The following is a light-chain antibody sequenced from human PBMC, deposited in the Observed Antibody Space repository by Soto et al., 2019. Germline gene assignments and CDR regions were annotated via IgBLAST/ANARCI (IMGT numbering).Light chain of an antibody. CDR3: PQRSAWPRT. CDR1: QSVGPY. Sequence: EIVLTQSPATLSLSPGERATLSCRASQSVGPYLAWYQQKPGQAPRLLIYDASNRATGIPARFSGSGSWTDFTLTLSALAPEDFAVYYWPQRSAWPRTFGQGTKLEI. V-gene: IGKV3-11*01. J-gene: IGKJ2*01. CDR2: DAS.